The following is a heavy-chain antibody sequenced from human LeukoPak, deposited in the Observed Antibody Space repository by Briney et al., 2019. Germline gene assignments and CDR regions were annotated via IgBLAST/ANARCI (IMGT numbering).Heavy chain of an antibody. CDR1: GFTFSTYN. CDR3: AKDRYSYAFEYSDS. V-gene: IGHV3-21*01. D-gene: IGHD5-18*01. J-gene: IGHJ4*02. Sequence: GGSLRLSCAASGFTFSTYNMNWVRQAPGKGLEWVSSISSSSSNIYYADSVKGRFTISRDNSKNTLSLQVSSLRTEDTAVYYCAKDRYSYAFEYSDSWGQGTLVTVSS. CDR2: ISSSSSNI.